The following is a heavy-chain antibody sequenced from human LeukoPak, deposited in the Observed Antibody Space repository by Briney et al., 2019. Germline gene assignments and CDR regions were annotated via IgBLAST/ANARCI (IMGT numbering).Heavy chain of an antibody. J-gene: IGHJ5*02. CDR2: IYYSGST. CDR1: GGSIRSSSYY. Sequence: SETLSLTCTVSGGSIRSSSYYWGWIRQPPGKGPEWIGYIYYSGSTNYNPSLKSRVTISVDTSKNQFSLRLSSVTAADTAVYYCATVVVAATGCWFDPWGQGTLVTVSS. D-gene: IGHD2-15*01. V-gene: IGHV4-61*05. CDR3: ATVVVAATGCWFDP.